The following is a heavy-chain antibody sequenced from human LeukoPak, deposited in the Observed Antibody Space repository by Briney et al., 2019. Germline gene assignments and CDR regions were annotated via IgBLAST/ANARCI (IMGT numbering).Heavy chain of an antibody. J-gene: IGHJ3*01. CDR3: ARDHNAFDF. CDR1: GGSISSYY. CDR2: FYYSGST. Sequence: SETLSLTCTVSGGSISSYYWSWIRQPPGKGLEWIGYFYYSGSTNYNPSLKSRVTISVDTSKNQFSLKLSPVTAADTAVYYCARDHNAFDFWGQGTMVTVSS. V-gene: IGHV4-59*01.